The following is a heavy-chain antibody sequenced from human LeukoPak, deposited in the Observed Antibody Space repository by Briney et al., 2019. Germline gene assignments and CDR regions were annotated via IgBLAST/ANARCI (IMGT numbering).Heavy chain of an antibody. D-gene: IGHD6-13*01. Sequence: GRSLRLSCAASGFTFSSYGMHWVRQAPGKGLEWVAVISYDGSNKYYADSVKGRFTISRGNSKNTLYLQMNSLRAEDTAVYYCAKVLSSSWFDGDAFDIWGQGTMVTVSS. CDR1: GFTFSSYG. J-gene: IGHJ3*02. V-gene: IGHV3-30*18. CDR2: ISYDGSNK. CDR3: AKVLSSSWFDGDAFDI.